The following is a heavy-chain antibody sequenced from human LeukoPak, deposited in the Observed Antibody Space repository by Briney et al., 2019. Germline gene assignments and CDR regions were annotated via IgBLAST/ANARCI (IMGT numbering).Heavy chain of an antibody. CDR3: ARDRVWFGEPLAFFDY. Sequence: SETLSLTCTVSGGSISRNYWNWIRQPPGKGLEWIGYIYSSGSTNYNPSLKSRVTISVDTSKNQFSLKLSSVTAADTAVYYCARDRVWFGEPLAFFDYWGQGTLVTVSS. D-gene: IGHD3-10*01. CDR2: IYSSGST. CDR1: GGSISRNY. V-gene: IGHV4-59*01. J-gene: IGHJ4*02.